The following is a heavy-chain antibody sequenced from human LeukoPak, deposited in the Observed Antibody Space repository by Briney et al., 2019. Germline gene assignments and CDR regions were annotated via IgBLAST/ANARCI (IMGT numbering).Heavy chain of an antibody. CDR2: INPNSGGT. D-gene: IGHD5-18*01. J-gene: IGHJ4*02. V-gene: IGHV1-2*06. CDR3: ARDGSFGYSYGSDY. Sequence: ASVKVSCKASGYTFTGYYMHWVRQAPGQGLEWMGRINPNSGGTNYAQKFQGRVTMTRDTSISTAYMELSRLRSDDTAVYYCARDGSFGYSYGSDYWGQGTLVIVSS. CDR1: GYTFTGYY.